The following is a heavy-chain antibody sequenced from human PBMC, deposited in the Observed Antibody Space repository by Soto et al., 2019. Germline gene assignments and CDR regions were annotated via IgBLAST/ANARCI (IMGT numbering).Heavy chain of an antibody. CDR1: GFSFSAYG. D-gene: IGHD3-3*01. Sequence: GGSLRLSCAASGFSFSAYGMTWVRQAPGKGLEWVSLISGSGGGTSYADSVRGRFTISRDNSRNTPYLQMNSLRGDDTAVYYCSKGGTLFRAFLAYCGQGSSVPGSS. V-gene: IGHV3-23*01. CDR2: ISGSGGGT. J-gene: IGHJ1*01. CDR3: SKGGTLFRAFLAY.